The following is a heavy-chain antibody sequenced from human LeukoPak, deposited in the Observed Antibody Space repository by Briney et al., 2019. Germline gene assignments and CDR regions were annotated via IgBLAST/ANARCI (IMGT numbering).Heavy chain of an antibody. D-gene: IGHD1-1*01. V-gene: IGHV3-21*04. Sequence: AGGSLRLSCAASGFTFSSYSMNWVRQAPGKGLEWVSSISSSSSYIYYADSVKGRFTISRDNAKNSLYLQMNSLRVEDTGLYYCARYLEATETTWHYMDVWGKGTTVIVSS. J-gene: IGHJ6*03. CDR2: ISSSSSYI. CDR3: ARYLEATETTWHYMDV. CDR1: GFTFSSYS.